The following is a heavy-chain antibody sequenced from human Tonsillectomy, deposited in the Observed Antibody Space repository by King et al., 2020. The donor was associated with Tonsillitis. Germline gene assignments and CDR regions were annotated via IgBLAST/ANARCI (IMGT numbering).Heavy chain of an antibody. CDR3: ARGISTWYTNNGFDP. CDR2: NYYSGST. CDR1: GGSISDSY. Sequence: VQLQESGPGLVKPSETLSLTCTVFGGSISDSYWNWIRQPPGKGLEWVGYNYYSGSTNYNPSLKSRVTISVDTSKNHFSLKLSSVTAADTAVYYCARGISTWYTNNGFDPWGQGTLVTVSS. J-gene: IGHJ5*02. V-gene: IGHV4-59*01. D-gene: IGHD6-13*01.